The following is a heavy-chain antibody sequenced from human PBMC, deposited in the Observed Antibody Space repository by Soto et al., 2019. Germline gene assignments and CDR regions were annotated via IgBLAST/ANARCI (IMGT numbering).Heavy chain of an antibody. CDR1: GFTFSSYG. Sequence: PGGSLRLSCAASGFTFSSYGMHWVRQAPGKGLEWVAGIWYDGSNKYYADSVKGRFTISRDNSKNTLYLQMNSLRAEDTAVYYGARGSVPLRFLEWLQKVPTPACMDVWGQGTTVTVSS. CDR2: IWYDGSNK. V-gene: IGHV3-33*01. D-gene: IGHD3-3*01. CDR3: ARGSVPLRFLEWLQKVPTPACMDV. J-gene: IGHJ6*02.